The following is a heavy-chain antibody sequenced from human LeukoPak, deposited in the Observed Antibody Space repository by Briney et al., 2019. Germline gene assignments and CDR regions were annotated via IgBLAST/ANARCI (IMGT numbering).Heavy chain of an antibody. D-gene: IGHD6-13*01. J-gene: IGHJ4*02. Sequence: SETLSLTCTVSGGSISSSSSYWAWIRQPPGKGLEWIGSIYYSGTTFYSPSLKSRVTLSVDTSKNQFSLKLSSVTAADTAVYFCSRETTSTSWYWGQGNLVTVSS. V-gene: IGHV4-39*01. CDR1: GGSISSSSSY. CDR3: SRETTSTSWY. CDR2: IYYSGTT.